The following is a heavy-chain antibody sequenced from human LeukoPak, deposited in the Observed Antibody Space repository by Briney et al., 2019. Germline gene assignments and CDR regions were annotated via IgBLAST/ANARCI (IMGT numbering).Heavy chain of an antibody. J-gene: IGHJ6*03. D-gene: IGHD3-16*02. Sequence: SETLSLTCTVSGGSINSNNYYWGWIRQPPGKGLEWIGSIFYTGSTYYNPSLKSRVTISVDTSKNQFSLKLSSVTAADTAVYYCARDWGYYDYVWGSYRYYMDVWGKGTTVTVSS. V-gene: IGHV4-39*07. CDR2: IFYTGST. CDR3: ARDWGYYDYVWGSYRYYMDV. CDR1: GGSINSNNYY.